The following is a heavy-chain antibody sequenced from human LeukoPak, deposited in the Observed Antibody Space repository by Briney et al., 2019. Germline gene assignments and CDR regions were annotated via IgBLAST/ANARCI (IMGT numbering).Heavy chain of an antibody. V-gene: IGHV3-23*01. D-gene: IGHD3-3*01. CDR2: ISGSGGST. CDR1: GFTFSSYA. Sequence: QDGGSLRLSCAASGFTFSSYAMSWVRQAPGKGLEWVSAISGSGGSTYYADSVKGRFTISRDNSKNTLYLQMNSLRAEDTAVYYCAKDFSIFGVVTFDYWGQGTLVTVSS. CDR3: AKDFSIFGVVTFDY. J-gene: IGHJ4*02.